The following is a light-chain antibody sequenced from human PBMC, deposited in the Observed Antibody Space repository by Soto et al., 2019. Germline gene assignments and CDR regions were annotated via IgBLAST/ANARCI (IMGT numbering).Light chain of an antibody. V-gene: IGKV3-20*01. CDR3: QVYGNSPMST. CDR2: AAS. Sequence: EIVLTQSPGTLSLSPGERATFSCRASQSVSNSSLAWYHQKPGQAPRLLLFAASRWPTGIPDTFSGSGSGTDYTLTISRLEPKDFAVYYCQVYGNSPMSTFGQGTRLEIK. J-gene: IGKJ2*01. CDR1: QSVSNSS.